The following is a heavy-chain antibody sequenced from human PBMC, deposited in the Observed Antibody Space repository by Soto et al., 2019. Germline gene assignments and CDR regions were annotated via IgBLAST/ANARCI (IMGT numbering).Heavy chain of an antibody. V-gene: IGHV3-23*01. J-gene: IGHJ4*02. CDR2: ISGSGGST. CDR3: AKLDGATTPVDY. Sequence: PGRCLRLSXAASGFTSSSYAMSCVRQAQGKGLEWVSAISGSGGSTYYADSVKGRFTISRDNSKNTLHLQMNSLRAEDTAVYYCAKLDGATTPVDYWGQGTLVTVSS. D-gene: IGHD4-17*01. CDR1: GFTSSSYA.